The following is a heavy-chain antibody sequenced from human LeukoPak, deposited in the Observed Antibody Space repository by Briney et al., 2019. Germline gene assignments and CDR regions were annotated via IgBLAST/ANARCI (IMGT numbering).Heavy chain of an antibody. Sequence: PSQTLSLTCAISGDSVTSNSAAWNWIRQSPSRGLEWLVRTYYRSKWFNDYAVSVKSRMTINPDTSTNQISLQLNSVTPEDTAVYYCARAITIIRGTLSPFDYWGQGTLVTVSS. CDR2: TYYRSKWFN. CDR3: ARAITIIRGTLSPFDY. V-gene: IGHV6-1*01. CDR1: GDSVTSNSAA. D-gene: IGHD3-10*01. J-gene: IGHJ4*02.